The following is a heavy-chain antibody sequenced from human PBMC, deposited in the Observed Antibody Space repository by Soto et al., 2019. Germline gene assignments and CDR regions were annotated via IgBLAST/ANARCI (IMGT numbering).Heavy chain of an antibody. CDR1: GYTFTSYY. V-gene: IGHV1-46*01. CDR2: INPSGGST. Sequence: QVQLVQSGAEVKKPGASVKVSCKASGYTFTSYYMHWVRQAPGQGLEWMGIINPSGGSTSYAQKFQGGVTMTRDTSTSTVYMELSSLRSEDTAVYYCARDRGVGYYYYCYGMDVWGQGTTVTVSS. J-gene: IGHJ6*02. CDR3: ARDRGVGYYYYCYGMDV.